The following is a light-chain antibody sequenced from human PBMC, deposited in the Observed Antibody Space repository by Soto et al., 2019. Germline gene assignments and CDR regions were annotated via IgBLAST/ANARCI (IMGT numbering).Light chain of an antibody. CDR2: EVS. CDR3: SSYTSSSTWV. V-gene: IGLV2-14*01. Sequence: QSALTQPASVSGSPGPSLTISCTGTSSDVGDYNYVSWYQQHPGKAPKLMIYEVSNRPSGVSNRFSGSKSGNTASLTISGLQAEDEADYYCSSYTSSSTWVFGGGTKLTVL. CDR1: SSDVGDYNY. J-gene: IGLJ3*02.